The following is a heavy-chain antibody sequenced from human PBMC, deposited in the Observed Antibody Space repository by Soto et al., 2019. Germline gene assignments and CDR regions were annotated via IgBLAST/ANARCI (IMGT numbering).Heavy chain of an antibody. CDR3: ARRGATVSYMDV. Sequence: QVQLVESGGGVVQPGRSLRLSCAASGFTFSSYGMHWVRQAPGKGLEWVAVIWYDGSNKYYADSVKGRFTISRDNSKNTLYLQMNSLRAEDTAVYYCARRGATVSYMDVWGKGTTVTVSS. CDR2: IWYDGSNK. D-gene: IGHD4-17*01. V-gene: IGHV3-33*01. CDR1: GFTFSSYG. J-gene: IGHJ6*03.